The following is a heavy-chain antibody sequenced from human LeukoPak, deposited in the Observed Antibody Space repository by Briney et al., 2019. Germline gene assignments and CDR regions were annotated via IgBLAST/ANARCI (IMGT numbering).Heavy chain of an antibody. CDR1: GFTFSSYS. J-gene: IGHJ3*02. V-gene: IGHV3-48*01. CDR2: ISSSSSTI. Sequence: PGGSLRLSCAASGFTFSSYSMNWIRQAPGKGLEWVSYISSSSSTIYYADSVKGRFTISRDNAKNSLYLQMSSLRAEDTAVYYCARARTYCSSTSCYGGAFDIWGQGTMVTVSS. CDR3: ARARTYCSSTSCYGGAFDI. D-gene: IGHD2-2*01.